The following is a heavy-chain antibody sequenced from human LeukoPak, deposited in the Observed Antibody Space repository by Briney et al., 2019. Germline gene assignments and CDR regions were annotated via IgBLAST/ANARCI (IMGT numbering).Heavy chain of an antibody. Sequence: SETLSLTCAVYGGSFSGYYWSWIRQPPGKGLEWIGEINHSGSTNYNPSLKSRVTISVDTSKNQFSLKLSSVTAADTAVYYCARETYPYFDYWGQGTLVTVSS. V-gene: IGHV4-34*01. D-gene: IGHD2-2*01. J-gene: IGHJ4*02. CDR1: GGSFSGYY. CDR3: ARETYPYFDY. CDR2: INHSGST.